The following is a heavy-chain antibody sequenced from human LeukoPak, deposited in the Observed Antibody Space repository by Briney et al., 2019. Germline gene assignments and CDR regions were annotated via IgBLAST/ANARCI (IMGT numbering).Heavy chain of an antibody. Sequence: ASVKVSCKASGYAFNTFALHWARQAPGRGLEWMGWINTKTGNPSYARGFTGRFVVSLDTSVTTTYLQINSLKPEDTGFYFCARGADYGDYTQFYWGQGSLVSVSS. J-gene: IGHJ4*02. D-gene: IGHD4-17*01. CDR3: ARGADYGDYTQFY. CDR1: GYAFNTFA. V-gene: IGHV7-4-1*02. CDR2: INTKTGNP.